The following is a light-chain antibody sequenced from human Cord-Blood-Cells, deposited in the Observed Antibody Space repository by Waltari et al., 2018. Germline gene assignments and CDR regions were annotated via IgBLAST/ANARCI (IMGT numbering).Light chain of an antibody. CDR1: SSDVGGYNY. J-gene: IGLJ2*01. CDR2: DFS. V-gene: IGLV2-14*01. CDR3: SSYTSSSTFV. Sequence: QSALTQPASVSGSPGQSITISCTGTSSDVGGYNYVSWYQQHPGKAPKLMIYDFSKRPSGVSNRFSGTKSGNTASLTISGLQAEDEADYYCSSYTSSSTFVFGGGTKLTVL.